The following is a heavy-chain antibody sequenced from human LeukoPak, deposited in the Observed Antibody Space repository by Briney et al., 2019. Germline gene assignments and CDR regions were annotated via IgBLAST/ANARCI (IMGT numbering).Heavy chain of an antibody. CDR2: ISYDGSNK. Sequence: GRSLRLSCAASGFTFSSYAMHWVRQAPVKGLEWVAVISYDGSNKYYADSVKGRFTISRDNSKNTLYLQMNSLRAEDTAVYYCARAWELLYYFDYWGQGTLVAVSS. V-gene: IGHV3-30-3*01. J-gene: IGHJ4*02. D-gene: IGHD1-26*01. CDR1: GFTFSSYA. CDR3: ARAWELLYYFDY.